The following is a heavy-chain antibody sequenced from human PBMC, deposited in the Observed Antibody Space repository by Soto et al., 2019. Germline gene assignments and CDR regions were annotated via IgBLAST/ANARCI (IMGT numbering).Heavy chain of an antibody. CDR1: GYTFTSYG. J-gene: IGHJ3*02. V-gene: IGHV1-18*01. D-gene: IGHD6-19*01. Sequence: SVKVSCKASGYTFTSYGISWVRQAPGQGLEWMGWISAYNGNTNYAQKLQGRVTMTTDTSTSTAYMELRSLRSDDTAVYYCASPVAGTHDAFDIWGQGTMVTVSS. CDR3: ASPVAGTHDAFDI. CDR2: ISAYNGNT.